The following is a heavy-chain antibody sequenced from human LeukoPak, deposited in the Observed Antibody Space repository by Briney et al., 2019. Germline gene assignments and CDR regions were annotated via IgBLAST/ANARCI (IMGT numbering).Heavy chain of an antibody. CDR1: GGSISSYY. CDR2: IYYSGST. V-gene: IGHV4-59*08. D-gene: IGHD6-19*01. Sequence: SETLSLTCTVSGGSISSYYWSWLRQPPGKGLEWIGYIYYSGSTNYNPSLKSRVTISVDTSKNQFSLKVSSVTAADTAVYYCVTDFGDSSGWYRFWGQGTLVTVSS. J-gene: IGHJ4*02. CDR3: VTDFGDSSGWYRF.